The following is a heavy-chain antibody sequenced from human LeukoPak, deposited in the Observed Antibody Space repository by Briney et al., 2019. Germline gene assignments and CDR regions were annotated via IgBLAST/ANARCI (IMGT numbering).Heavy chain of an antibody. J-gene: IGHJ4*02. V-gene: IGHV3-33*01. D-gene: IGHD6-19*01. CDR1: GFSFSTRG. Sequence: PGRSLRLSCAASGFSFSTRGMHWVRQAPAKGLEWVAAISYDGSNKYYADSVKDRFTISRDNSKNTLYLQMNSLRAEDTAVYYCARLYSSGWYADHWGQGTLVTVSS. CDR3: ARLYSSGWYADH. CDR2: ISYDGSNK.